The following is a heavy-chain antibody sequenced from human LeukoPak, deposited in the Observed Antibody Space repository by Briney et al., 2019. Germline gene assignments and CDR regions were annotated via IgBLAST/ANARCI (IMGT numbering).Heavy chain of an antibody. D-gene: IGHD2-15*01. CDR1: GYTFTSYD. V-gene: IGHV1-8*01. CDR3: ARAGGGSCSRNWFDP. J-gene: IGHJ5*02. CDR2: MNPNSGST. Sequence: ASVKVSCKASGYTFTSYDINWVRQATGQGLEWMGWMNPNSGSTGYAQKFQGRVTMTRNTSISTAYMELSSLRSEDTAVYYCARAGGGSCSRNWFDPWGQGTLVTVSS.